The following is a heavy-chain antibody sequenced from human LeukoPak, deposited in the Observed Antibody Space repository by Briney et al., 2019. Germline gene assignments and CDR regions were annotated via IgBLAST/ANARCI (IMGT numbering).Heavy chain of an antibody. J-gene: IGHJ6*03. CDR2: INPNSGGT. D-gene: IGHD3-10*01. CDR1: GYTFNGYY. V-gene: IGHV1-2*02. Sequence: ASLKVSCKASGYTFNGYYMHWVRQAPGQGLEWMGWINPNSGGTNYAQKFQGRVTMTRDTSIITAYMELSRLRSDDTAVYYCARDWALLWFGESPTYYMDVWGKGTTVTISS. CDR3: ARDWALLWFGESPTYYMDV.